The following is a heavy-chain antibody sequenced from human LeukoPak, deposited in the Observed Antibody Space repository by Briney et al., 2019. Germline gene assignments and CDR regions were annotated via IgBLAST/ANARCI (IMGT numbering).Heavy chain of an antibody. CDR2: INPNTGGT. CDR3: ARDPTYDILTAADY. CDR1: GYTFTGYY. Sequence: SVKVSCKASGYTFTGYYMHWVRQAPGQGLEWMGWINPNTGGTNYAQKFQGRVTMTRDTSISTAYMELSRLRSDDTAVYYCARDPTYDILTAADYWGQGTLVTVSS. D-gene: IGHD3-9*01. V-gene: IGHV1-2*02. J-gene: IGHJ4*02.